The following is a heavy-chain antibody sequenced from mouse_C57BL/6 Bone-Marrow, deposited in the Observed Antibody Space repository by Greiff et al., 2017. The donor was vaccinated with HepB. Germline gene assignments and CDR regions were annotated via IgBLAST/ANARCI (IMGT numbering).Heavy chain of an antibody. Sequence: QVQLQQSDAELVKPGASVKISCKVSGYTFTDHTIHWMKQRPEQGLEWIGYIYPRDGSTKYNEKFKGKATLTADKSSSTAYMQLNSLTSEDSAVYFGAREGKNGDYEAWFAYWGQGTLVTVSA. J-gene: IGHJ3*01. V-gene: IGHV1-78*01. CDR1: GYTFTDHT. D-gene: IGHD2-13*01. CDR2: IYPRDGST. CDR3: AREGKNGDYEAWFAY.